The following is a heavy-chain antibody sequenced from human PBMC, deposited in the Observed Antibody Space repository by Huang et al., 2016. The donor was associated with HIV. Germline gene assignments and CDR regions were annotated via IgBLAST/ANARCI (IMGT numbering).Heavy chain of an antibody. Sequence: QVRLQQWGGGLVRPSETLSRTCAVYGGPFSTHYWSWIRKSPGKGLAWIAEIKYNGHANFNPSLRSRVSSSVDTAKNQFSLNVTDGTAADTAIYYCARGRDTTEMDTVDDALDVWDQGTLVIVSS. CDR3: ARGRDTTEMDTVDDALDV. D-gene: IGHD1-1*01. J-gene: IGHJ3*01. CDR2: IKYNGHA. CDR1: GGPFSTHY. V-gene: IGHV4-34*02.